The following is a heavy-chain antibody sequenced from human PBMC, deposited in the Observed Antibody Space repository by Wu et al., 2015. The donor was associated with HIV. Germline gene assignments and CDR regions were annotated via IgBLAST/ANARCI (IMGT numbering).Heavy chain of an antibody. D-gene: IGHD2-15*01. Sequence: QVQVVQSGAEVKKPGSSVKVSCKASGGSFSTYAMNWVRQAPGQGLEWMGWMSPYGSVNYAPQFRDRLSLSRDLHTETLYMELRDLRSGDTATYYCARRDYCRDDSCDIWDFHYWGQGTRVIVSA. J-gene: IGHJ1*01. CDR1: GGSFSTYA. V-gene: IGHV1-69*05. CDR3: ARRDYCRDDSCDIWDFHY. CDR2: MSPYGSV.